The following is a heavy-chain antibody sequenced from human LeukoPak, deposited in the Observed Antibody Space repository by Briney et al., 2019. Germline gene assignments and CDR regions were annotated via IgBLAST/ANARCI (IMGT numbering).Heavy chain of an antibody. Sequence: GGSLRLSCATSGFTFDDYPMHWVRQAPGMGLEWVSLISGNGVNTYYADSVKGRFTISRDNSKNSLYLQMNSLRAEDTALYYCTKSHYDDVVIGYWGLGTLVTVSS. J-gene: IGHJ4*02. CDR1: GFTFDDYP. D-gene: IGHD4-17*01. CDR2: ISGNGVNT. V-gene: IGHV3-43*02. CDR3: TKSHYDDVVIGY.